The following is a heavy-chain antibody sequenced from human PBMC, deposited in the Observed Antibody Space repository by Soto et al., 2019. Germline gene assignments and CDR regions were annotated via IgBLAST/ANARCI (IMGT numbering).Heavy chain of an antibody. CDR2: IIPIFGTA. Sequence: SVKISCKASGGTFSSYAISWVRQAPGQGLEWMGGIIPIFGTANYAQKFQGRVTITADESTSTAYMELSSLRSEDTAVYYCARGNWLGSHRSWHNWFDPWGQGTLVTVSS. CDR3: ARGNWLGSHRSWHNWFDP. CDR1: GGTFSSYA. J-gene: IGHJ5*02. D-gene: IGHD6-13*01. V-gene: IGHV1-69*13.